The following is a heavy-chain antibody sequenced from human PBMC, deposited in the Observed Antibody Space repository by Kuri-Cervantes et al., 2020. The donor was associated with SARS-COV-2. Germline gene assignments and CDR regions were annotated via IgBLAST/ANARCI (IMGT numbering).Heavy chain of an antibody. V-gene: IGHV3-7*04. D-gene: IGHD3-3*01. J-gene: IGHJ4*02. CDR2: IKQDGSEK. Sequence: GESLKISCAASGFTFSSYWMSWVRQAPGKGLEWVANIKQDGSEKYYVDSVKGRFTISRDNAKNSLYLQMNSLRAEDTAVYYCARGYDFWSGPEYYFDYWGQGTLVTVSS. CDR3: ARGYDFWSGPEYYFDY. CDR1: GFTFSSYW.